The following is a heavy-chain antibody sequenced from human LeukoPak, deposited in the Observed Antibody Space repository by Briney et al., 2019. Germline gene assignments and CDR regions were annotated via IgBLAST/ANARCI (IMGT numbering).Heavy chain of an antibody. V-gene: IGHV3-21*01. CDR3: ARGRGVDY. CDR1: GFTFSSYA. Sequence: GRSLRLSCAASGFTFSSYAMHWVRQAPGKGLEWVSSISSSSSYIYYADSVKGRFTISRDNAKNSLYLQMNSLRAEDTAVYYCARGRGVDYWGQGTLVTVSS. J-gene: IGHJ4*02. D-gene: IGHD3-10*01. CDR2: ISSSSSYI.